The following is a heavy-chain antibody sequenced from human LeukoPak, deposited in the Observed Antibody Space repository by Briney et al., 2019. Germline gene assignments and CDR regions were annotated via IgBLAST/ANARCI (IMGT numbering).Heavy chain of an antibody. J-gene: IGHJ5*02. CDR2: IYPGDSDT. CDR3: ARQPTYNWNDGYNWFDP. CDR1: GYIFTSYW. D-gene: IGHD1-20*01. Sequence: GESLKISCKGSGYIFTSYWIGWVRQMPGKGLEWMGIIYPGDSDTRYSPSFQGQVTISADKSISTAYLQWSSLKASDTAMYYCARQPTYNWNDGYNWFDPWGQGTLVTVSS. V-gene: IGHV5-51*01.